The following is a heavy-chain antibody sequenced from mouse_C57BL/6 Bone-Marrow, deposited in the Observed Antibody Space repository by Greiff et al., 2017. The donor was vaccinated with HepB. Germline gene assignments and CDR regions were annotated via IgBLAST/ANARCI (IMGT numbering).Heavy chain of an antibody. V-gene: IGHV3-8*01. CDR1: GYSITSDY. D-gene: IGHD1-1*01. CDR2: ISYSGST. CDR3: ARFGIYYYGSSYFYAMDY. J-gene: IGHJ4*01. Sequence: EVKLVESGPGLAKPSQTLSLTCSVTGYSITSDYWNWIREFPGNKLEYMGYISYSGSTYYNPSLKSRISITRDTSKNQYYLQLNSVTTEDTATYYCARFGIYYYGSSYFYAMDYWGQGTSVTVSS.